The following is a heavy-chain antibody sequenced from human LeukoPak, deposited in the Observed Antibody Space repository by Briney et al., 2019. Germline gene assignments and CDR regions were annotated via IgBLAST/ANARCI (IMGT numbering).Heavy chain of an antibody. V-gene: IGHV1-46*01. CDR3: AREYSSGWPYDY. D-gene: IGHD6-19*01. Sequence: ASVTVSCKASGYTFTSYYMHWVRQAPGQGLEWMGIINPSGGSTSYAQKFQGRVTMTRDTSTSTVYMELSSLRSEDTAVYYWAREYSSGWPYDYWGQGTLVTVSS. CDR1: GYTFTSYY. CDR2: INPSGGST. J-gene: IGHJ4*02.